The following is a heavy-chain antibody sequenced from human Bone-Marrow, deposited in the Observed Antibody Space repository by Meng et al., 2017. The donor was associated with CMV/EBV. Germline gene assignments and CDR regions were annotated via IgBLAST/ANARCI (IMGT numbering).Heavy chain of an antibody. Sequence: GSGFTFGDYGMHWVRQAPGKGLEWVSLIGWDGVTTYYADSVKGRFTISRDNKKKSLYLQMSSLRVEDTAMYYCAKGYYGSGSPCLDYWGQGTLVTVSS. D-gene: IGHD3-10*01. CDR1: GFTFGDYG. J-gene: IGHJ4*02. CDR2: IGWDGVTT. V-gene: IGHV3-43D*03. CDR3: AKGYYGSGSPCLDY.